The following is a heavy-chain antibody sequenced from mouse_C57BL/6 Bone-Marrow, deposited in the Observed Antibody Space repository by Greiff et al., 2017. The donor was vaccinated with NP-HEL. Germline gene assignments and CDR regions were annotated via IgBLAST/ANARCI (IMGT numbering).Heavy chain of an antibody. V-gene: IGHV1-7*01. CDR2: INPSSGYT. CDR3: ARGDWVVGETDYVDY. D-gene: IGHD1-1*01. J-gene: IGHJ2*01. Sequence: QVQLKESGAELAKPGASVKLSCKASGYTFTSYWMHWVKQRPGQGLEWIGYINPSSGYTKYNQKFKDKATLTADKSSSTADMQLSSLTYEDSAVYYWARGDWVVGETDYVDYGGQGTTLTVSS. CDR1: GYTFTSYW.